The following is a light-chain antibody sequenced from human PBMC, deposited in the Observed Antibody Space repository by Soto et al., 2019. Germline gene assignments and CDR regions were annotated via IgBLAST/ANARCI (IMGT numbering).Light chain of an antibody. CDR2: GAS. Sequence: EIVMTQSPATLSVSPGERAALSCRASQSVRSNFAWYQQKPGQAPRLLIYGASTRATGIPARFSGSGSGTEFTLTISSLQSEDFAVYYCQQYNNWPYTFGQGTKLEI. V-gene: IGKV3-15*01. CDR3: QQYNNWPYT. CDR1: QSVRSN. J-gene: IGKJ2*01.